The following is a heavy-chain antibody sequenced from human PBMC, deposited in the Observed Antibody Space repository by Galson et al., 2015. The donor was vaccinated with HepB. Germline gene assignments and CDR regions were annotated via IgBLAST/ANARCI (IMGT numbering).Heavy chain of an antibody. J-gene: IGHJ3*02. V-gene: IGHV5-51*01. CDR1: GYSFTSYW. CDR2: ISPGDSDT. D-gene: IGHD2-21*02. Sequence: QSGAEVKKPGESLKISCKGSGYSFTSYWIGWVRQMPGKGLEWMGIISPGDSDTRYSPSIQGQVTISADKSISTAYLQWSSLKASDTAMYYCARQAYCGGDCYPGDAFDIWGQGTMVTVSS. CDR3: ARQAYCGGDCYPGDAFDI.